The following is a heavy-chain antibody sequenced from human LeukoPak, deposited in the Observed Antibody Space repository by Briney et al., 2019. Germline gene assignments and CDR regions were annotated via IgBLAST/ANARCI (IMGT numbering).Heavy chain of an antibody. CDR2: IRYDGSNK. D-gene: IGHD3-3*01. CDR1: GFTFSSYG. V-gene: IGHV3-30*02. Sequence: GGSLRLSCAASGFTFSSYGMHWVRQAPGKWLEWVAFIRYDGSNKYYADSVKGRFTISRDNSENTLYLQMNSLRAEDTAVYYCANYDFWSGQRAFDIWCQGTMVTVSS. J-gene: IGHJ3*02. CDR3: ANYDFWSGQRAFDI.